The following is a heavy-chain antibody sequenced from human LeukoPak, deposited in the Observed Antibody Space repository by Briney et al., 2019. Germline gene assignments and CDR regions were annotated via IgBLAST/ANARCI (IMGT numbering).Heavy chain of an antibody. CDR1: GFTFGDYA. CDR2: IRSKAYGGTT. D-gene: IGHD1-26*01. Sequence: GGSLRLSCTASGFTFGDYAMSWVRQAPGKGLEWVGFIRSKAYGGTTEYAASVKGRFTISRDDSKSIAYLQMNSLKTEDTAVYYCTRDIRSGSYSFDYWGQGTLVTVSS. V-gene: IGHV3-49*04. CDR3: TRDIRSGSYSFDY. J-gene: IGHJ4*02.